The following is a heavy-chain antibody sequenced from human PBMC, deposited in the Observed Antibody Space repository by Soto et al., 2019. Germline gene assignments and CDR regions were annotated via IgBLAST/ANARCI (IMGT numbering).Heavy chain of an antibody. CDR1: GFTFSDYY. Sequence: QVQLVESGGGLVKPGGSLRLSCAASGFTFSDYYMSWIRQAPGKGLEWVSYISSSGSTIYYADSVKGRFTISRDNAKNSRYLHMNSLRAEDTAVYYCARVLYCSGGSCGTYYYYYYMDVWGKGTTVTVSS. V-gene: IGHV3-11*01. D-gene: IGHD2-15*01. CDR2: ISSSGSTI. CDR3: ARVLYCSGGSCGTYYYYYYMDV. J-gene: IGHJ6*03.